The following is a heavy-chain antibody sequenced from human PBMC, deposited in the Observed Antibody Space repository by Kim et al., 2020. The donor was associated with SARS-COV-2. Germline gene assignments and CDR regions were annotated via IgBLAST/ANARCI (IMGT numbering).Heavy chain of an antibody. Sequence: LKSRVTISVDTSKSQCSLKLSSVTAADTAVYYCARLNYYDSSGYYEFDYWGQGTLVTVSS. J-gene: IGHJ4*02. D-gene: IGHD3-22*01. CDR3: ARLNYYDSSGYYEFDY. V-gene: IGHV4-39*01.